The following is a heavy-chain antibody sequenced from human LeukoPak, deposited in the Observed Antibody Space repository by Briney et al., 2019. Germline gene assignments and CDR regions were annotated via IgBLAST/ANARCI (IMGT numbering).Heavy chain of an antibody. D-gene: IGHD1-26*01. CDR2: IYYNGNT. J-gene: IGHJ6*02. Sequence: GSLRLSCAASGFTFSSSAMSWVRQVPGKGLEWIGYIYYNGNTNYSPSLKSRVTMSVDTSKNLFSLKVSSVTAADTAVYYCARGRSNYYGMDVWGQGTTVTVSS. CDR3: ARGRSNYYGMDV. CDR1: GFTFSSSA. V-gene: IGHV4-59*01.